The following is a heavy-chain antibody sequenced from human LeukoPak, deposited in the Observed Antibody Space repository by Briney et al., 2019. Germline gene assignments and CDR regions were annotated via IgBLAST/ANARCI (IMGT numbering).Heavy chain of an antibody. CDR1: GFTFSSSG. J-gene: IGHJ4*02. CDR2: ISYDGSNR. Sequence: PGGSLRLSCAASGFTFSSSGMHWVRQAPGKGLEWVAFISYDGSNRYYADSVKGRFTISRDNSKNTLYLQMNSLRAEDTAVYYCAKETRGSYSDYWGQGTLATVSS. CDR3: AKETRGSYSDY. V-gene: IGHV3-30*02. D-gene: IGHD5-12*01.